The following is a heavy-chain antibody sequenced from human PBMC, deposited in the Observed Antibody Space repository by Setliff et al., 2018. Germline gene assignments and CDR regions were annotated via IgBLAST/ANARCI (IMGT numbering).Heavy chain of an antibody. Sequence: SETLSLTCTVSGGSISSGVYYWAWIRQPPGKGLEWIGRIYYRGDTYNNASLKSRLTLSVDTSKNQVSLNLRSVTAADTAVYYRARTGTYRYFDYWGQGTQVTVSS. D-gene: IGHD1-1*01. CDR3: ARTGTYRYFDY. J-gene: IGHJ4*02. CDR1: GGSISSGVYY. CDR2: IYYRGDT. V-gene: IGHV4-39*01.